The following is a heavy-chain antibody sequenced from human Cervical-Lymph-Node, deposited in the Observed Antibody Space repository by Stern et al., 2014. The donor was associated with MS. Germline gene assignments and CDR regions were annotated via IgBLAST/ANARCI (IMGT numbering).Heavy chain of an antibody. CDR1: GFTFSSYS. J-gene: IGHJ2*01. Sequence: EAQLLESGGGLVKPGGSLRLSCAASGFTFSSYSMNWVRQAPGKGLEWVSSISSSGSFIYYADSVKGRFTISRDNAKNSLYLQMNSLRAEDTALYYCARVNEGFWYLDLWGRGTLVTASS. CDR3: ARVNEGFWYLDL. CDR2: ISSSGSFI. V-gene: IGHV3-21*01.